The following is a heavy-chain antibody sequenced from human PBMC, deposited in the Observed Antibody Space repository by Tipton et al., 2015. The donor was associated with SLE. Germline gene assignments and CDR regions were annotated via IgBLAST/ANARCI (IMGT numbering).Heavy chain of an antibody. Sequence: TLSLTCAVYGGSFSGYYWSWIRQSPGKGLEWIGDINHSGSTNYNPSLKSRVTISVDTSKNQFSLKLSSVTAADTAVYYCARDVGYDSSGYYHRYFDYWGQGTLVTVSS. V-gene: IGHV4-34*01. CDR1: GGSFSGYY. CDR2: INHSGST. J-gene: IGHJ4*02. D-gene: IGHD3-22*01. CDR3: ARDVGYDSSGYYHRYFDY.